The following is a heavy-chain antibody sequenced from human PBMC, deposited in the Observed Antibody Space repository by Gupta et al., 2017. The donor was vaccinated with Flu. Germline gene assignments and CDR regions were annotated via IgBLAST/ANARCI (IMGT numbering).Heavy chain of an antibody. D-gene: IGHD3-22*01. CDR3: ARPYCSGYLCFGEYGIDV. CDR2: SSRRSCPI. Sequence: GKGLELISYSSRRSCPIYRGGSVKGRFTISRENSENSVYLQMNRLRAEDTAVYYCARPYCSGYLCFGEYGIDVWGQGTPVTVSS. J-gene: IGHJ6*02. V-gene: IGHV3-48*01.